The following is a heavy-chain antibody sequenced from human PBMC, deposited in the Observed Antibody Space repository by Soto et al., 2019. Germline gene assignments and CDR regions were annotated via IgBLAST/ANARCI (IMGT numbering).Heavy chain of an antibody. V-gene: IGHV4-31*03. J-gene: IGHJ5*02. CDR2: IYYSGST. CDR3: ARVLRGYRNAIALNWFDP. D-gene: IGHD5-18*01. CDR1: GGSISSGGYY. Sequence: LSLTCTVSGGSISSGGYYWSWIRQHPGKGLEWIGYIYYSGSTYYNPSLKSRVTISVDTSKNQFSLKLSSVTAADTAVYYCARVLRGYRNAIALNWFDPWGQGTLVTVSS.